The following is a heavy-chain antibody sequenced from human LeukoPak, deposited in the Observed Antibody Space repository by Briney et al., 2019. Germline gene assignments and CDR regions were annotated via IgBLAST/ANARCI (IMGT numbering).Heavy chain of an antibody. J-gene: IGHJ4*02. CDR1: GFTFISYG. D-gene: IGHD1-14*01. Sequence: GGSLRLSCAASGFTFISYGMQWVRQAPGKGLVWVSRINTDGSSTSYADSVKGRFTISRDTSKNTVYLQMNSLRAEDTAVYYCARGGMRRPYDCWGQGALVTVSS. V-gene: IGHV3-74*01. CDR3: ARGGMRRPYDC. CDR2: INTDGSST.